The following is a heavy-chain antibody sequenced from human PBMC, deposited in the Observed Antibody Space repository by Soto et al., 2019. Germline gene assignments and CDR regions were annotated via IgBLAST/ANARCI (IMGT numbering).Heavy chain of an antibody. D-gene: IGHD2-21*02. J-gene: IGHJ4*02. CDR1: GFTFVIYD. V-gene: IGHV3-48*01. CDR2: ISTTGTTM. CDR3: ARSLVGDPIDS. Sequence: PGGSLRLSCAASGFTFVIYDMNWVRQAPGQGLEWVSFISTTGTTMYYADSVRGRFTISRDNAENSVYLQMNSLRAEDTAVYYCARSLVGDPIDSWGQGTLVTVSS.